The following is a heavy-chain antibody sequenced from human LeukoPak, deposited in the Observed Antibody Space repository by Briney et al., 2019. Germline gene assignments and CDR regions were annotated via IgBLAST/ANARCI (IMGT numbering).Heavy chain of an antibody. J-gene: IGHJ1*01. V-gene: IGHV1-18*01. Sequence: ASVKVSCKASGYTFTSYGISWVRQAPGQGLEWMGWISAYNGNTNYAQKFQGRVTMTRDTSISTAYMELSRLRSDDTGVYYCARDFYDFLTVSRGYFQHWGQGTLVPVSS. CDR3: ARDFYDFLTVSRGYFQH. CDR1: GYTFTSYG. CDR2: ISAYNGNT. D-gene: IGHD3-9*01.